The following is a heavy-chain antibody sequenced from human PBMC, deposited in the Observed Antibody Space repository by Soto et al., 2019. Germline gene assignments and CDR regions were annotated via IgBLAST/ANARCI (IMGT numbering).Heavy chain of an antibody. Sequence: ASETLSLTWTVSGGSISSCYWSWIRQPPGKGLEWIGYIYYSGSTNYNPSLKSRVTISVDTSKNQFSLKLSSVAAADTAVYYCARSRTTVTPSGFQHWGQGTLVTVSS. CDR2: IYYSGST. D-gene: IGHD4-17*01. CDR3: ARSRTTVTPSGFQH. CDR1: GGSISSCY. V-gene: IGHV4-59*01. J-gene: IGHJ1*01.